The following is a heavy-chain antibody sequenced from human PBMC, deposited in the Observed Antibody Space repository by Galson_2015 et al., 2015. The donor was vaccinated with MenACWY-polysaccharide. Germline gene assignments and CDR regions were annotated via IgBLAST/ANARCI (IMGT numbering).Heavy chain of an antibody. V-gene: IGHV5-51*01. CDR3: ARGRYSGTDSPYYFQS. D-gene: IGHD5-12*01. Sequence: QSGAEVKKPGESLKISCKGSGYSFPPHWIGWVRQMPGKGLEWMGIIYPGESDTRYSPTFQGQVTISADRSISTAYLRWSSLRASDASMYYCARGRYSGTDSPYYFQSSCQGTLVTVSS. CDR2: IYPGESDT. CDR1: GYSFPPHW. J-gene: IGHJ4*02.